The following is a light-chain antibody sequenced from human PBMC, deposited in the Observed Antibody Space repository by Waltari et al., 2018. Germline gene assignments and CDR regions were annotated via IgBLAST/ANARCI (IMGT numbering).Light chain of an antibody. CDR1: QSISSY. CDR3: QQSYSTPFT. V-gene: IGKV1-39*01. J-gene: IGKJ3*01. CDR2: TAS. Sequence: DIQMTQSPSSLSASVGDRVTITCRASQSISSYLNWYQQKQGKAPKLLIYTASSLQSGVPSRFSGSGSGTDFTLTISSRQPEDFATYYCQQSYSTPFTFGPGTKVDIK.